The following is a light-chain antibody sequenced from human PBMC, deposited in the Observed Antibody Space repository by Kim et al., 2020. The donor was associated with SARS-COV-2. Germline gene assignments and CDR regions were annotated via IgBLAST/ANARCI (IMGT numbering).Light chain of an antibody. CDR2: RAS. J-gene: IGKJ1*01. V-gene: IGKV3-15*01. CDR1: QSISDA. CDR3: QQFSAWPRT. Sequence: EIVMKQSPATLSVSPGETATLSCRASQSISDALAWYQQRPGQAPRLLIYRASTRATGIPARFTGSGSGTDFTLTISGLQSEDSAVFYCQQFSAWPRTFGQGTKVDIK.